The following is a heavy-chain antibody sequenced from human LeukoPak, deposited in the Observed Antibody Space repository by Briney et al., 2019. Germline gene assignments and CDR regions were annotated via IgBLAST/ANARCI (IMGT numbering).Heavy chain of an antibody. CDR1: GGSISSYY. CDR3: ARTMVRGVTDAFDI. V-gene: IGHV4-59*01. CDR2: IYYSGST. Sequence: SETLSLTCTVSGGSISSYYWSWIGQPPGKGLEWIGYIYYSGSTNYDPSLKSRVTISVDTSKNQFSLKLSSVTAADTAVYYCARTMVRGVTDAFDIWGQGTMVTVSS. D-gene: IGHD3-10*01. J-gene: IGHJ3*02.